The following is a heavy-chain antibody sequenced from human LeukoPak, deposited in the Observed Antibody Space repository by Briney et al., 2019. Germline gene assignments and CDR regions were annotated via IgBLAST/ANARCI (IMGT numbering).Heavy chain of an antibody. Sequence: SETLSLTCAVSGYSISSGYYWGWIRKPPGKGLEWIGSIHHSGRTYSNPSLKSRVTISVDTSDNQFSLKLSSVTAADTAVYYCARLVYNGSGIYHYFDYWGQGTLVTVSS. CDR1: GYSISSGYY. CDR3: ARLVYNGSGIYHYFDY. V-gene: IGHV4-38-2*01. J-gene: IGHJ4*02. CDR2: IHHSGRT. D-gene: IGHD3-10*01.